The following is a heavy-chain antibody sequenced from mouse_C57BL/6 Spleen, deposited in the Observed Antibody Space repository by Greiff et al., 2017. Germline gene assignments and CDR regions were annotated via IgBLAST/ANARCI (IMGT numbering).Heavy chain of an antibody. CDR1: GFNIQNTY. CDR2: IDPANGNT. V-gene: IGHV14-3*01. CDR3: ASRGATDLYYAMDY. Sequence: EVQLQQSVAELVRPGASVKLSCTASGFNIQNTYMHWVKQRPEQGLEWIGRIDPANGNTKYAPKFQGTATITADTSSNTAYLQLSSLTSEDTAIYYCASRGATDLYYAMDYWGQGTSVTVSS. D-gene: IGHD3-1*01. J-gene: IGHJ4*01.